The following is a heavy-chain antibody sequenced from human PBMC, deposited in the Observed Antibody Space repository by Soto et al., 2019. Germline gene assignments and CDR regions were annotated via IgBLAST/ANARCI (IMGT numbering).Heavy chain of an antibody. J-gene: IGHJ6*03. V-gene: IGHV1-2*02. CDR1: GDSFNDYY. Sequence: VQLVQSGAEVKKPGASVKVSCKTSGDSFNDYYIHWVRQAPGQGLEWMGWINPNGGVTKYAQKFQGRVTVTRDTSIRTVYMELSSLRSYETAVYYCARESGGATATLDYYYFYMDVWGKGTTVTVSS. CDR3: ARESGGATATLDYYYFYMDV. D-gene: IGHD5-12*01. CDR2: INPNGGVT.